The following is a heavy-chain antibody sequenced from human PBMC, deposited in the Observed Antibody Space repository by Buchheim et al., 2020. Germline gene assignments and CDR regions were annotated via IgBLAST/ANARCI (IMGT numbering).Heavy chain of an antibody. J-gene: IGHJ5*02. Sequence: QVQLQESGPGLVKPSETLSLTCTVSGGSISTYYWNWIRQPPGKGLEWIGYIHYSGSTTYHPSLKSRVTISVDTSKNQFSLKLISVTAADTAVYYCARAERYNYGVKWFVPWGQGTL. CDR1: GGSISTYY. CDR2: IHYSGST. CDR3: ARAERYNYGVKWFVP. D-gene: IGHD5-18*01. V-gene: IGHV4-59*01.